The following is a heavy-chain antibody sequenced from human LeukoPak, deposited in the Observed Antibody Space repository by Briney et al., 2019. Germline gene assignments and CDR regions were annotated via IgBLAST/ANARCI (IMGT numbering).Heavy chain of an antibody. D-gene: IGHD6-19*01. CDR1: GYTLTGYY. V-gene: IGHV1-2*02. J-gene: IGHJ4*02. Sequence: AASVKVSCKSSGYTLTGYYMHGVRQAPGQGLEWVGWINPNSGGTNYAQKFQGRVTMTRDTSISTAYMELSRLRSDDTAVYYCARDQGDSSGPDYWGQGTLVTVSS. CDR2: INPNSGGT. CDR3: ARDQGDSSGPDY.